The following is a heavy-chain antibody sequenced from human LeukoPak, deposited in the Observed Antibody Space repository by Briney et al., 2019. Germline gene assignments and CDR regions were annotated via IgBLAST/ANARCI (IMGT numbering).Heavy chain of an antibody. J-gene: IGHJ4*02. V-gene: IGHV1-18*01. CDR1: GYTFSNYG. CDR3: ARYNSLLRGVTTSDY. D-gene: IGHD3-10*01. CDR2: ISGHNGDV. Sequence: GASVKVSCKASGYTFSNYGITWVRQAPGQGLEWMGTISGHNGDVNYAPKFQGRVTTTTDTSTTTAYMELRSLRFDDTAVYYCARYNSLLRGVTTSDYWGQGTLVTVS.